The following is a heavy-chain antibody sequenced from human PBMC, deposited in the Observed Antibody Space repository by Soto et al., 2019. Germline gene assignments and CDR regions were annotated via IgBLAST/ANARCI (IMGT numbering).Heavy chain of an antibody. CDR2: IYYSGST. V-gene: IGHV4-31*03. Sequence: NPSETLSLTCTVSGGSISSGGYYWSWIRQHPGKGLEWIGYIYYSGSTYYNPSLKSRVTISVDTSKNQFSLKLSSVTAADTAVYYCARGAYGYGDAFDIWGQGTMVTVSS. CDR1: GGSISSGGYY. CDR3: ARGAYGYGDAFDI. J-gene: IGHJ3*02. D-gene: IGHD5-12*01.